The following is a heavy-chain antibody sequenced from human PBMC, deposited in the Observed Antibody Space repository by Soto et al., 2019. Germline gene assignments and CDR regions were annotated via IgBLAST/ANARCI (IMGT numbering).Heavy chain of an antibody. CDR3: ARDDLPVSYAFWSGLRLVNWFDP. CDR2: ISAYNGNT. CDR1: GYTFTSYG. V-gene: IGHV1-18*04. J-gene: IGHJ5*02. D-gene: IGHD3-3*01. Sequence: ASVKVSCKASGYTFTSYGISWVRQAPGQGLEWMGWISAYNGNTNYAQKLQGRVTMTTDTSTSTAYMELRSLRSDDTAVYYCARDDLPVSYAFWSGLRLVNWFDPWGQGNMVTV.